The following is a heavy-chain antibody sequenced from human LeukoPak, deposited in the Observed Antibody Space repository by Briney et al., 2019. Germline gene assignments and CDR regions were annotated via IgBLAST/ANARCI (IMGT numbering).Heavy chain of an antibody. D-gene: IGHD3-10*01. CDR3: AKESLLLRGPLLIYYFDF. V-gene: IGHV3-53*01. CDR2: IYSDGST. J-gene: IGHJ4*02. CDR1: EFTVSTNY. Sequence: PGGSLRLSCAASEFTVSTNYMSWVRQAPGKGLEWVSEIYSDGSTYYAASVKGRFSISRDNSKNTVYLMNSLRAEDTAIYYCAKESLLLRGPLLIYYFDFWGQGTLVTVSS.